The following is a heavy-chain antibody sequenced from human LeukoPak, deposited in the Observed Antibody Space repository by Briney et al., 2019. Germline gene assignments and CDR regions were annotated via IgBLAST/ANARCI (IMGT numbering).Heavy chain of an antibody. CDR3: ARDPGANYFDY. D-gene: IGHD7-27*01. V-gene: IGHV1-2*02. CDR1: GYIFTSFY. Sequence: ASLKVSCKASGYIFTSFYMHWVRQAPGQGLEWMGWLNPNSGGTKYAQKFQGRVTMTSDTSINTAYTELSRLRSDDTAVYYCARDPGANYFDYWGQGTLVTVSS. CDR2: LNPNSGGT. J-gene: IGHJ4*02.